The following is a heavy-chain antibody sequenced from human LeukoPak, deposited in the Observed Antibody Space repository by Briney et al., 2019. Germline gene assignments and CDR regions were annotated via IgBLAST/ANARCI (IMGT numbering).Heavy chain of an antibody. Sequence: SGGSLRLSCAASGFTFSSYSMNWVRQAPGKGLEWVSSISSSSSYIYYADSVKGRFTISRDNAKNSLYLQLNSLRAEDTAVYYCARDSSSGTVNFYYWGQGTLVTVSS. CDR2: ISSSSSYI. V-gene: IGHV3-21*01. CDR1: GFTFSSYS. D-gene: IGHD6-6*01. CDR3: ARDSSSGTVNFYY. J-gene: IGHJ4*02.